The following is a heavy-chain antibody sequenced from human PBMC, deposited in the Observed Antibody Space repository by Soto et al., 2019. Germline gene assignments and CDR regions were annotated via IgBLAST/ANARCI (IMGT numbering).Heavy chain of an antibody. CDR1: GFTFSSYG. V-gene: IGHV3-30*18. J-gene: IGHJ6*02. CDR2: ISYDGSNK. D-gene: IGHD3-10*01. Sequence: QVQLVESGGGVVQPGRSLRLSCAASGFTFSSYGMHWVRQAPGKGLEWVAVISYDGSNKYYADSVKGRFTISRDNSKNSLYLQMNSLRAEDTAVYYCAKDLRGVTGSGSYYQYYYGMDVWGQGTTVTVSS. CDR3: AKDLRGVTGSGSYYQYYYGMDV.